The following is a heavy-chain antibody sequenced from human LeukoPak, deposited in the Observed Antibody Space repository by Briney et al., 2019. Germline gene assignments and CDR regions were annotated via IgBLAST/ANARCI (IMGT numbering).Heavy chain of an antibody. CDR1: GYPFTSYD. V-gene: IGHV1-2*02. CDR3: ARGGDYHDISGYSDDAFDI. Sequence: ASVKVSCKASGYPFTSYDINWVRQATGQGLEWMGWMNPNSGGTNYAQKFQGRVTMTRDTSISTAYMELSRLRSDDTAVYYCARGGDYHDISGYSDDAFDIWGQGTMVTVSS. CDR2: MNPNSGGT. J-gene: IGHJ3*02. D-gene: IGHD3-22*01.